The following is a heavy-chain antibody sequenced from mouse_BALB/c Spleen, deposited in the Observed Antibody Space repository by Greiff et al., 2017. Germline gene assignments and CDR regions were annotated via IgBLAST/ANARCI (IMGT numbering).Heavy chain of an antibody. V-gene: IGHV1-5*01. Sequence: VQLKESGTVLARPGASVKMSCKASGYSFTSYWMHWVKQRPGQGLEWIGAIYPGNSDTSYNQKFKGKAKLTAVTSASTAYMELSSLTNEDSAVYYCTPYYYGSSPWFAYWGQGTLVTVSA. J-gene: IGHJ3*01. CDR2: IYPGNSDT. D-gene: IGHD1-1*01. CDR1: GYSFTSYW. CDR3: TPYYYGSSPWFAY.